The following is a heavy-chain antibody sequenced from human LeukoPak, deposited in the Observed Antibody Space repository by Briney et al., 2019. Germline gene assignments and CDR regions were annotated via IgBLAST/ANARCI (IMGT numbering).Heavy chain of an antibody. V-gene: IGHV3-30-3*01. CDR1: GFTFSSYA. CDR3: AGAVGANDAFDI. CDR2: ISYDGSNK. Sequence: PGGSLRLSCAASGFTFSSYAMHWVRQAPGKGLEWVAVISYDGSNKYYADSVKGRFTISRDNSKNTLYLQMNSLRAEDTAVYYCAGAVGANDAFDIWGQGTMVTVSS. J-gene: IGHJ3*02. D-gene: IGHD1-26*01.